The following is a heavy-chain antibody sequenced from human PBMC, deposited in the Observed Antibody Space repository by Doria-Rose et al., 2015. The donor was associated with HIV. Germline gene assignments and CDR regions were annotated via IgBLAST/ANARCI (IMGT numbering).Heavy chain of an antibody. CDR1: Y. J-gene: IGHJ4*02. D-gene: IGHD6-13*01. CDR2: INPSAGST. V-gene: IGHV1-46*01. CDR3: ARGGWSSTWYYFDY. Sequence: YMHWVRQAPGQGLEWMGVINPSAGSTSSAQKFQGRVTMTWDTSTSTVYMELSSLRSEDTAVYYCARGGWSSTWYYFDYWGQGTLVTVSS.